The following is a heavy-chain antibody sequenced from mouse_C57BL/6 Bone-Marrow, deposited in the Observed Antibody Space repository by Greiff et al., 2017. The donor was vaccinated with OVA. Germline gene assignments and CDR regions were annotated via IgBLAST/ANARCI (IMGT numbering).Heavy chain of an antibody. CDR2: IDPSDSET. CDR1: GYTFTSYW. J-gene: IGHJ1*03. CDR3: ALWYFDV. Sequence: QVQLQQSGAELVRPGSSVKLSCKASGYTFTSYWMHWVKQRPIQGLEWIGNIDPSDSETHYNQKFKDKATLTVDKSSSTAYMQLSSLTSEDTAVYYCALWYFDVWGTGTTVTVSS. V-gene: IGHV1-52*01.